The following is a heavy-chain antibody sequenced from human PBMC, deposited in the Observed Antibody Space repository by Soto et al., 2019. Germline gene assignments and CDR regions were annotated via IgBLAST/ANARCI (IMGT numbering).Heavy chain of an antibody. CDR2: IIPIFGTA. J-gene: IGHJ4*02. CDR1: GGTFSSYA. Sequence: ASVKVSCKASGGTFSSYAISWVRQAPGQGLEWMGGIIPIFGTANYAQKFQGRVTITADESTSTAYMELSSLRSEDTAVYYCASSFYGEAVAGTTFDYWGQGTLVTVSS. V-gene: IGHV1-69*13. CDR3: ASSFYGEAVAGTTFDY. D-gene: IGHD6-19*01.